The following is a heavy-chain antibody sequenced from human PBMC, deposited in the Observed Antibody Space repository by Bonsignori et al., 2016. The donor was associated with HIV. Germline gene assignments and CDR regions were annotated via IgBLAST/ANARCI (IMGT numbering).Heavy chain of an antibody. V-gene: IGHV3-53*01. D-gene: IGHD1-26*01. J-gene: IGHJ3*02. CDR3: ARGWRIVGATDAFDI. Sequence: VRQAPGKGLEWVSVIYSGGSTYYADSVKGRFTISRDNSKNTLYLQMNSLRAEDTAVYYCARGWRIVGATDAFDIWGQGTMVTVSS. CDR2: IYSGGST.